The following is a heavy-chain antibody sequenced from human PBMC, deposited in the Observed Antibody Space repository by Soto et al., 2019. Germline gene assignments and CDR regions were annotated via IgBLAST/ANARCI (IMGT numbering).Heavy chain of an antibody. Sequence: GGSLRLSCAASGFTFSNYAMSWVRQAPGKGLEWVSAFSGSGDSTFYADSVKGRFAVSRDNSKKTLYLQLNSLRDEDTAVYYCARDAGELPVVTVGVFVFWGRGTLVTVSS. CDR2: FSGSGDST. CDR3: ARDAGELPVVTVGVFVF. D-gene: IGHD3-22*01. V-gene: IGHV3-23*01. J-gene: IGHJ4*02. CDR1: GFTFSNYA.